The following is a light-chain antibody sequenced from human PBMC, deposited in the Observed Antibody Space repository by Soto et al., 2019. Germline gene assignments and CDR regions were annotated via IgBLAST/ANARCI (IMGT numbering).Light chain of an antibody. V-gene: IGKV3-15*01. CDR3: QQYNNWPFS. Sequence: EIVMTQSPATLFVSPGDRAILSCRAGQGVTTNFAWYQQKSGQSPRLLIYDVSHRATCVPARFSGTGSETDFTLTISGLQSEDSAVYFCQQYNNWPFSFGQGTRLEIK. J-gene: IGKJ5*01. CDR2: DVS. CDR1: QGVTTN.